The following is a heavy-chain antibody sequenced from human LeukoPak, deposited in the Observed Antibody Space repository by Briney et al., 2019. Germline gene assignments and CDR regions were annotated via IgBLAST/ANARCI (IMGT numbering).Heavy chain of an antibody. CDR2: INHSGST. CDR3: TNILILTGYFYDY. D-gene: IGHD3-9*01. CDR1: GGSFSGYY. V-gene: IGHV4-34*01. J-gene: IGHJ4*02. Sequence: PSETLSLTCAVYGGSFSGYYWSWIRQPPGKGLEWIGEINHSGSTNYNPSLKSRVTISVDTSKNQFSLKLSSMTAADTAVYYCTNILILTGYFYDYWGQGTLVTVSS.